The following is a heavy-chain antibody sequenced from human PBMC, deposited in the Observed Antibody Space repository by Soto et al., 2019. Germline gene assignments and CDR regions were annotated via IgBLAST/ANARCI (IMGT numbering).Heavy chain of an antibody. CDR1: GYSISTGYS. CDR3: GRVYCTTTCCFLNGVDI. J-gene: IGHJ6*02. V-gene: IGHV4-38-2*01. CDR2: IYHSGNT. Sequence: SETLSLTCAVSGYSISTGYSWVWIRQPPGKGLEWLANIYHSGNTYYNPSLKSRITISIDTAKNQLSLKLASVTATDTAMYYCGRVYCTTTCCFLNGVDIWGPGSTVTVSS. D-gene: IGHD2-2*01.